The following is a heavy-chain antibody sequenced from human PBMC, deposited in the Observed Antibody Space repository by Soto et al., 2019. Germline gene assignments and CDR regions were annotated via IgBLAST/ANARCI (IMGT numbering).Heavy chain of an antibody. CDR3: ARARYCSITSCPRGYYYVMDV. V-gene: IGHV4-31*03. CDR2: IYYSGST. Sequence: SETLSLTCTVSGGSISSGGYYWSWIRQHPGKGLEWIGYIYYSGSTYYNPSLKSRVTISVDTSKNQFSLKLSSVTAADTAVYYCARARYCSITSCPRGYYYVMDVWGQGSSVTVSS. CDR1: GGSISSGGYY. D-gene: IGHD2-2*01. J-gene: IGHJ6*02.